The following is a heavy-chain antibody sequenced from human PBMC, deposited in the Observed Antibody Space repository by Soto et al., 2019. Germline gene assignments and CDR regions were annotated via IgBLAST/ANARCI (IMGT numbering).Heavy chain of an antibody. Sequence: SETLSLTCTVPGFSIRSYYWSWIRQPPGKGLEWVGYIYFSGNTNYNPSLKSRVTISADTSRNQFSLKLSSVTAADTAVYYCARGRGDYYFDYWGQGTLVTVSS. CDR1: GFSIRSYY. CDR3: ARGRGDYYFDY. CDR2: IYFSGNT. J-gene: IGHJ4*02. D-gene: IGHD3-10*01. V-gene: IGHV4-59*01.